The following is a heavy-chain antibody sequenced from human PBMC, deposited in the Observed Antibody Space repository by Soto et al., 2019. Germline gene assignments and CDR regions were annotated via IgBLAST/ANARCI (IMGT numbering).Heavy chain of an antibody. Sequence: GGSLRLSCAASGFTFDDYAMHWVRQAPGKGLEWVSGISWNSGSIGYADSVKGRFTISRDNAKNSLYLQMNSLRAEDTALYYCAKDMTTGWGDAFDIWGQGTMVTVS. D-gene: IGHD4-17*01. V-gene: IGHV3-9*01. CDR2: ISWNSGSI. CDR1: GFTFDDYA. CDR3: AKDMTTGWGDAFDI. J-gene: IGHJ3*02.